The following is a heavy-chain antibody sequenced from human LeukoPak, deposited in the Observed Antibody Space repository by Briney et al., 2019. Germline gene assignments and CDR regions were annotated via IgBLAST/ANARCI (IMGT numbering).Heavy chain of an antibody. V-gene: IGHV3-23*01. CDR1: GFTFSSHA. D-gene: IGHD6-13*01. Sequence: GESLRLSCVGSGFTFSSHATSWVRQAPGKGLEWVSVIGATGSTAFYTDSVKGRFTISRDNSINTLFLQMNSVRAEDTAVYYCAEGSSDAFDIWGQGTMVTVSS. CDR3: AEGSSDAFDI. CDR2: IGATGSTA. J-gene: IGHJ3*02.